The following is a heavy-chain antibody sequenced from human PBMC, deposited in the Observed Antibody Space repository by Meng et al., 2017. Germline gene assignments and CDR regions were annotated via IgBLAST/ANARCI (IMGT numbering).Heavy chain of an antibody. CDR1: GGTFSSYT. V-gene: IGHV1-69*02. CDR2: IIPILGIA. CDR3: ARSVLTGYYTAGDDY. Sequence: SVKVSCKASGGTFSSYTISWVRQAPGQGLEWMGRIIPILGIANYAQKFQGRVTITADKSTSTAYMELSSLGSEDTAVYYCARSVLTGYYTAGDDYWGQGTLVTVSS. J-gene: IGHJ4*02. D-gene: IGHD3-9*01.